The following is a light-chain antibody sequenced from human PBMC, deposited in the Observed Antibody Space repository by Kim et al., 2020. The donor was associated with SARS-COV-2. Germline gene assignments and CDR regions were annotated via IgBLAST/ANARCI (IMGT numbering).Light chain of an antibody. CDR3: SSYTSSSTL. CDR2: DVS. J-gene: IGLJ2*01. Sequence: PGQSITISCTRTNSDVGGYDYVSWYQQHPGKAPKLMIYDVSNRPSGVSNRFSGSKSGNTASLTISGLQAEDEADYYCSSYTSSSTLFGGGTQLTVL. V-gene: IGLV2-14*03. CDR1: NSDVGGYDY.